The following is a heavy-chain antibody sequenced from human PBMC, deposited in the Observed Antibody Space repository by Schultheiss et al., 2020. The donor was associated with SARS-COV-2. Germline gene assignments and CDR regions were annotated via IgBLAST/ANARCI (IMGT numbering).Heavy chain of an antibody. J-gene: IGHJ6*03. D-gene: IGHD2-15*01. V-gene: IGHV3-21*01. Sequence: GESLKISCAASGFTFSSYSMNWVRQAPGKGLEWVSSISSSSSYIYYADSVKGRFTISRDNAKNSLYLQMNSLRAEDTAVYYCARDLEDIVVVVAANYYYYYYMDVWGKGTTVTVSS. CDR3: ARDLEDIVVVVAANYYYYYYMDV. CDR1: GFTFSSYS. CDR2: ISSSSSYI.